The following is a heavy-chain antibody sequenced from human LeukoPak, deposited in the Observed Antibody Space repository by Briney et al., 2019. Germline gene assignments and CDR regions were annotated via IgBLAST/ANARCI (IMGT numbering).Heavy chain of an antibody. CDR1: GFTLSDHY. J-gene: IGHJ4*02. D-gene: IGHD3-16*01. Sequence: GGSLRLSCAASGFTLSDHYMDWVRQAPGKGLEWIGRTKNKAQRYTTEYAASVKGRFTISRDDSNNSLYLQMNSLKTEDTAVYYCTTWVRLGELSFYPYFDYWGQGTLVTVSS. CDR3: TTWVRLGELSFYPYFDY. CDR2: TKNKAQRYTT. V-gene: IGHV3-72*01.